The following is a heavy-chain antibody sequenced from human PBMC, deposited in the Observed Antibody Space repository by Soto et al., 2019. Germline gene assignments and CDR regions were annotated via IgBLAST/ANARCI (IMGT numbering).Heavy chain of an antibody. V-gene: IGHV3-7*01. Sequence: PGGSLRLSCAASGFTFSSYWMSWVRQAPGKGLEWVANIKQDGSEKYYVDSVKGRFTISRDNAKNSLYLQMNSLRAEDTAVYYCARVDRSGGSWKGKDYWGQGTLVTVSS. D-gene: IGHD2-15*01. CDR1: GFTFSSYW. CDR2: IKQDGSEK. CDR3: ARVDRSGGSWKGKDY. J-gene: IGHJ4*02.